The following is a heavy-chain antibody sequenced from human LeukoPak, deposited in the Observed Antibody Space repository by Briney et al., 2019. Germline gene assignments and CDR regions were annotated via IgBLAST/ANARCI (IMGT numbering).Heavy chain of an antibody. D-gene: IGHD2-15*01. J-gene: IGHJ4*02. Sequence: PGGSLRLSCAASGFPFRSHRMHWVRQVPGKGLVWVSHISTDGTTTNYADSVKGRFTISRDNAKDTLYLQLNSLRAEDTAIYYCSRSLGYSSGGWGQGTLVTVSS. CDR3: SRSLGYSSGG. V-gene: IGHV3-74*01. CDR2: ISTDGTTT. CDR1: GFPFRSHR.